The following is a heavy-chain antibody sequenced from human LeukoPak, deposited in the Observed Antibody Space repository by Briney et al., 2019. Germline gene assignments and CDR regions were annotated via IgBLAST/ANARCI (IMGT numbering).Heavy chain of an antibody. D-gene: IGHD6-25*01. J-gene: IGHJ6*03. Sequence: GGSLRLSCAASGFTFSDYYMSWIRQAPGKGLEWVSSISSSGSTIYYADSVKGRFTISRDNAKNSLYLQMNSLRAEDTAVYYCASGFLDYYYYMDVWGKGTTVTVSS. V-gene: IGHV3-11*01. CDR1: GFTFSDYY. CDR3: ASGFLDYYYYMDV. CDR2: ISSSGSTI.